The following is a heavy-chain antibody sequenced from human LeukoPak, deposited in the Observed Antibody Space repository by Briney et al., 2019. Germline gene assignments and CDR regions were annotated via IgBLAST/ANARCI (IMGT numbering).Heavy chain of an antibody. CDR3: ASGQVNGDFDY. Sequence: ASVKVSCKASGYTFTNYWIYWVRQAPGQGLEWMGIINPSGGSTNYAQRFQGRATMTRDTSISTAYMELSRLRSDDTAVYYCASGQVNGDFDYWGQGTLVTVSS. J-gene: IGHJ4*02. D-gene: IGHD2-8*01. CDR1: GYTFTNYW. CDR2: INPSGGST. V-gene: IGHV1-46*01.